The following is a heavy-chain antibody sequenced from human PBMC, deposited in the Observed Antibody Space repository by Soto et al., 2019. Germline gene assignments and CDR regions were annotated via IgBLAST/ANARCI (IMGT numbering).Heavy chain of an antibody. CDR1: GGSIRSGGYS. Sequence: QLQLQESGSGLVKPSQPLSLTCAVSGGSIRSGGYSWSGIRQPPGKGLEWIGYIYHSGSTYYNPYRKSRVTTSVDRSKNQFALKLSSVTDADTAVYYCAGGIAARPLGYWGQGTLVTVSS. CDR2: IYHSGST. V-gene: IGHV4-30-2*01. D-gene: IGHD6-6*01. CDR3: AGGIAARPLGY. J-gene: IGHJ4*02.